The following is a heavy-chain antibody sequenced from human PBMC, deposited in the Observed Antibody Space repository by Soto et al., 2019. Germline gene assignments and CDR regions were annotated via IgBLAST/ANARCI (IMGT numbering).Heavy chain of an antibody. CDR3: AKESIGAWVLH. D-gene: IGHD4-17*01. CDR1: GGSISRGY. J-gene: IGHJ4*02. V-gene: IGHV4-59*01. CDR2: FHDSGFT. Sequence: SETLSLTCTVSGGSISRGYWSWIRQPPGKGLEWIGYFHDSGFTNYNTSLRRRVTISVDTSNNQLSLQLTSVTAADTAVYYCAKESIGAWVLHWGQGTLVTVSS.